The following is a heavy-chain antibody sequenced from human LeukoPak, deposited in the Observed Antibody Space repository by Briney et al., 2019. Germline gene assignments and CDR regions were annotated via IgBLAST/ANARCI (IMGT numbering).Heavy chain of an antibody. V-gene: IGHV3-21*05. J-gene: IGHJ5*02. CDR2: ISSSSSYT. Sequence: GGSLRLSCAASEFTFSSYSMNWVRQAPGKGLEWVSYISSSSSYTNYADSVKGRFTISRDNAKNSLYLQMNSLRAEDTAVYYCAIQAPSRAFDPWGQGTLVTVSS. CDR1: EFTFSSYS. CDR3: AIQAPSRAFDP.